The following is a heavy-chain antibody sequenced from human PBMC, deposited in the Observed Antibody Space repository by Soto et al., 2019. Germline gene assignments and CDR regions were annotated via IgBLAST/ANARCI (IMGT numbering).Heavy chain of an antibody. CDR2: IKSDAYGGAI. CDR3: TTTKGRLEPPTNDF. D-gene: IGHD2-8*01. Sequence: EVQLVESGGGLVKPGGSLRLSCAGSGFTFSNAWMSWVRRAPGKGLEWVGRIKSDAYGGAIDYAAHVKGRITISRDDSKNTLFLQMNNLRAEDTAVYSCTTTKGRLEPPTNDFGGQGTPVIVSS. J-gene: IGHJ4*02. V-gene: IGHV3-15*01. CDR1: GFTFSNAW.